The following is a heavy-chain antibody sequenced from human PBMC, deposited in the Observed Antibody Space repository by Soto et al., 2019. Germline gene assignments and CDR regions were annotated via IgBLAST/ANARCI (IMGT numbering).Heavy chain of an antibody. CDR1: GYTFTSYG. Sequence: QVQLVQSGAEVKKPGASVKVSCKASGYTFTSYGITWVRQAPGQGLEWMGWLSTYYGNTNNAQKFQGRVTMTTDTSTSTAYMELRSLRSDDTAIYYCARVHSIAVAGLGYWGQGTLVTVSS. D-gene: IGHD6-19*01. CDR2: LSTYYGNT. CDR3: ARVHSIAVAGLGY. J-gene: IGHJ4*02. V-gene: IGHV1-18*04.